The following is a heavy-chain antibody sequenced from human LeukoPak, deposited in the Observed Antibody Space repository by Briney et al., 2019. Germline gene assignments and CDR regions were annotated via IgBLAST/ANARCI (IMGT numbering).Heavy chain of an antibody. J-gene: IGHJ4*02. CDR1: GFTFSSYG. D-gene: IGHD5-18*01. V-gene: IGHV3-73*01. CDR2: IRSKANSYAT. Sequence: GGSLRLSCAASGFTFSSYGMHWVRQASGKGLEWVGRIRSKANSYATAYAASVKGRFTISRDDSKNTAYLQMNSLKTEDTAVYYCTSPSAMADYWGQGTLVTVSS. CDR3: TSPSAMADY.